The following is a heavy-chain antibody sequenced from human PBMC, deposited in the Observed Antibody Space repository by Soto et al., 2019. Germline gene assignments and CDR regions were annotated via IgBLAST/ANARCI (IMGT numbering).Heavy chain of an antibody. CDR2: IYYSGST. Sequence: QLQLQESGPGLVKPSETLSLTCTVSGGSISSSSYYWGWIRQPPGKGLEWIGSIYYSGSTYYNPSLKSRVTISVDTSKNQFSLKLSSVTAADTAVYYCARHMTSIHYDSSGYYPGPIDYWGQGTLVTVSS. V-gene: IGHV4-39*01. CDR1: GGSISSSSYY. D-gene: IGHD3-22*01. J-gene: IGHJ4*02. CDR3: ARHMTSIHYDSSGYYPGPIDY.